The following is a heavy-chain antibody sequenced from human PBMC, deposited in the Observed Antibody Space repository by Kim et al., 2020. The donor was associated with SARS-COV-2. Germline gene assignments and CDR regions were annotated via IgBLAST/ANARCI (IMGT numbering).Heavy chain of an antibody. V-gene: IGHV4-34*01. CDR2: INHSGST. Sequence: SETLSLTCAVYGGSFSGYYWSWIRQPPGKGLEWIGEINHSGSTNYNPSLKSRVTISVDTSKNQFSLKLSSVTAADTAVYYCARLGPSDTTRILEWLSQSRKYYYYMDVWGKGTTVTVSS. CDR3: ARLGPSDTTRILEWLSQSRKYYYYMDV. D-gene: IGHD3-3*01. J-gene: IGHJ6*03. CDR1: GGSFSGYY.